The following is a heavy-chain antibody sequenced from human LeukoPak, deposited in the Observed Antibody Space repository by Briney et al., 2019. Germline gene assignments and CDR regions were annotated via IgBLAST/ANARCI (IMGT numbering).Heavy chain of an antibody. J-gene: IGHJ4*02. CDR2: ISGSGGST. Sequence: GGSLRLSCAAPGFTFSSYAMSWFRQAPGKGLEWVSAISGSGGSTYYADSVKGRFTISRDNSKNTLYLQMNSLRAEDTAVYYCAKEILYYYGSGRFQSGYWGQGTLVTVSS. CDR3: AKEILYYYGSGRFQSGY. D-gene: IGHD3-10*01. V-gene: IGHV3-23*01. CDR1: GFTFSSYA.